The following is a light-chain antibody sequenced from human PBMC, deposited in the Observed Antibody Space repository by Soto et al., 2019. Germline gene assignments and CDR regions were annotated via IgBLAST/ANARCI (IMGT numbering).Light chain of an antibody. J-gene: IGKJ3*01. Sequence: EIVLTQSPGTLSLSPGERATLSCRASQSINSRYLAWYQQKPGQAPRLLIYGASSRATGIPDRFSGSGSGTDFTLTISRLEPEDFAVYYCHQFGSSLGFTFGPGTKVDIK. CDR2: GAS. CDR3: HQFGSSLGFT. V-gene: IGKV3-20*01. CDR1: QSINSRY.